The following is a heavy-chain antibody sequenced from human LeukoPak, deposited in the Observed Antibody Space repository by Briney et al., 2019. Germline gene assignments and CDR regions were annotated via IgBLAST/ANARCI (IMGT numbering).Heavy chain of an antibody. J-gene: IGHJ6*02. D-gene: IGHD3-22*01. V-gene: IGHV1-2*02. Sequence: ASVKVSCKASGYTFTGYYMHWVRQAPGQGLEWMGWINPNSGGTNYAQKFQGRVTMTRDTSISTAYMELSSLRSEDTAVYYCARDLASYYYDSSGYPYYYYYGMDVWGQGTTVTVSS. CDR3: ARDLASYYYDSSGYPYYYYYGMDV. CDR2: INPNSGGT. CDR1: GYTFTGYY.